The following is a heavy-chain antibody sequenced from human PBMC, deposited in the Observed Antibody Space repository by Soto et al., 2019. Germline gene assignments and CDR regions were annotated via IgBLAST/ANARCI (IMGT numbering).Heavy chain of an antibody. V-gene: IGHV3-30-3*01. CDR3: AREVYYYDSSGYKYYFDY. Sequence: PGGSLRLSCAASGFTFSSYAMHWVRQAPGKGLEWVAVISYDGSNKYYADSVEGRFTISRDNSKNTLYLQMNSLRAEDTAVYYCAREVYYYDSSGYKYYFDYWGQGALVTVSS. CDR2: ISYDGSNK. D-gene: IGHD3-22*01. J-gene: IGHJ4*02. CDR1: GFTFSSYA.